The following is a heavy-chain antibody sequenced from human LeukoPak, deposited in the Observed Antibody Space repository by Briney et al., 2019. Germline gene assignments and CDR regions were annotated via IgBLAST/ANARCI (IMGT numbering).Heavy chain of an antibody. V-gene: IGHV1-2*02. D-gene: IGHD3-10*01. CDR2: INTNSGGT. CDR1: GYTFTGYY. J-gene: IGHJ4*02. Sequence: GASVKVSCKASGYTFTGYYMHWVRQAPGQGLEWMGWINTNSGGTNYAQKFQGRVTMTRDTSTSTVYMELSSLRSEDTAVYYCARAPPPLYTGSGTEDYWGQGTLVTVSS. CDR3: ARAPPPLYTGSGTEDY.